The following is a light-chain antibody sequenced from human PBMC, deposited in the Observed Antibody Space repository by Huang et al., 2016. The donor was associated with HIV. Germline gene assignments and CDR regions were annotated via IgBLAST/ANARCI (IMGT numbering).Light chain of an antibody. J-gene: IGKJ4*01. CDR1: QSVSSN. V-gene: IGKV3-15*01. Sequence: EIVLTQSPATLSVSPGDRATLPCSASQSVSSNLAWHQQKPGQAPRLLIYGASTSATAIPARFSGSGSGTEFTLTISSLQSEDFAVYYFQQYNNWPLTFGGGTKVEIK. CDR2: GAS. CDR3: QQYNNWPLT.